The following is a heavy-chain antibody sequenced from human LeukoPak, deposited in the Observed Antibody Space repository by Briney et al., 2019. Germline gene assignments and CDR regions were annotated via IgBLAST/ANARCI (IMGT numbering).Heavy chain of an antibody. V-gene: IGHV3-30*18. CDR3: AKGSLVHYYGSGSYRIRAGFDS. CDR2: ISYDGSNK. Sequence: GRSLRLSCAASGFTFSSYGMHWVRQAPGKGLEWVAVISYDGSNKYYADSVKGRFTISRDNSKNTLYLQMNSLRAEDTAVYYCAKGSLVHYYGSGSYRIRAGFDSWGQGTLVTVSS. CDR1: GFTFSSYG. D-gene: IGHD3-10*01. J-gene: IGHJ4*02.